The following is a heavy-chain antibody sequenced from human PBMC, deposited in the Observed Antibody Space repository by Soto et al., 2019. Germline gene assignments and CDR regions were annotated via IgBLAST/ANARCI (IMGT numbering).Heavy chain of an antibody. CDR3: ARDQAMGTIFGVVTPYYYYYGMDV. Sequence: SVKVSCKASGGTFSNYAISWVRQAPGQGLEWMGGIIPIFGTANYAQKFQGRVTITADKSTSTAYMELSSLRSEDTAVYYCARDQAMGTIFGVVTPYYYYYGMDVWGQGTTVTDSS. D-gene: IGHD3-3*01. CDR1: GGTFSNYA. J-gene: IGHJ6*02. V-gene: IGHV1-69*06. CDR2: IIPIFGTA.